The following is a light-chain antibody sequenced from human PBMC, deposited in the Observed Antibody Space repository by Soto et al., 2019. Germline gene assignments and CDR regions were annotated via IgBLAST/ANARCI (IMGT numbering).Light chain of an antibody. Sequence: DLQMTQSPSSLSASVGDRVTITCQASQDISNFLNWYQQKPGKAPHLLIYGASNLETGVEARFNASGSETYCTITISSLEPDYIATNYCQQYDNRPPFTFGPGTKVDIK. V-gene: IGKV1-33*01. J-gene: IGKJ3*01. CDR1: QDISNF. CDR3: QQYDNRPPFT. CDR2: GAS.